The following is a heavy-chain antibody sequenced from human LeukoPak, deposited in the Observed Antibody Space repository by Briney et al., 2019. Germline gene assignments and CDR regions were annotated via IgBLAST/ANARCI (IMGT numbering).Heavy chain of an antibody. CDR3: ARGSPRIAAAGTFDP. CDR1: GGSISSGSYY. CDR2: IYTSGST. Sequence: SETLSLTCTVSGGSISSGSYYWSWIRQPAGKGLEWIGRIYTSGSTNYNPSLKSRVTISVDTSKNQFSLKLGSVTAADTAVYYCARGSPRIAAAGTFDPWGQGTLVTVSS. V-gene: IGHV4-61*02. J-gene: IGHJ5*02. D-gene: IGHD6-13*01.